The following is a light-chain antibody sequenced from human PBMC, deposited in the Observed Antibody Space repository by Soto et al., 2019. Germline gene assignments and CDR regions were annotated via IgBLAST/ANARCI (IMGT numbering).Light chain of an antibody. Sequence: DIQMTQSPSTLSASVGDRVTITCRASQSISSYLNWYQQKPGKAPKLLIYDASSLESGVPSRFSGSGSGTEFTLTISSLQPDDFATYYCQQYNSLFGQGTKVDIK. CDR1: QSISSY. CDR3: QQYNSL. CDR2: DAS. J-gene: IGKJ1*01. V-gene: IGKV1-5*01.